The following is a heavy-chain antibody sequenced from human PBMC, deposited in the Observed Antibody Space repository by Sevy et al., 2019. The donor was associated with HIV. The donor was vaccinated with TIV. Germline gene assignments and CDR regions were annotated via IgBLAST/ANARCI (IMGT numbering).Heavy chain of an antibody. V-gene: IGHV3-66*01. CDR2: IHSDDTT. D-gene: IGHD5-18*01. CDR1: GFTVNSNY. CDR3: ARGKSGYGYALND. J-gene: IGHJ4*02. Sequence: GGSLRLSCAASGFTVNSNYMTWVRQAPGKGLEGVSVIHSDDTTYNADSVKDRLTISRDNFKNTLYLHMSSLRAEDTAVYYCARGKSGYGYALNDWGQGTLVTVSS.